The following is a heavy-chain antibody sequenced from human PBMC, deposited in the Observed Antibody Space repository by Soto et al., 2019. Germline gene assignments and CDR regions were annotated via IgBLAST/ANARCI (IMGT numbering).Heavy chain of an antibody. CDR3: ARESPQSRYCSSTSCHPGWFDP. Sequence: KTSETLSLTCTVSGGAISSYYWSWIRQPPGKGLEGIGYIYYSGSTNYNPSLKSRVTISVDTSKNQFSLKLSSVTAADTAVYYCARESPQSRYCSSTSCHPGWFDPWGKGTRGTVSS. D-gene: IGHD2-2*01. CDR1: GGAISSYY. V-gene: IGHV4-59*01. CDR2: IYYSGST. J-gene: IGHJ5*02.